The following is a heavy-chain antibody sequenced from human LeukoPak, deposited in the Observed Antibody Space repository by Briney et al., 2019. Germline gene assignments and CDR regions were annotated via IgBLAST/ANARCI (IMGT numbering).Heavy chain of an antibody. Sequence: GGSLRLSCAASGFTFDDYAMHWVRQAPGKGLEWVSGINWNSGSIDYADSVKGRFTISRDNAKNSLYLQMNNLRAGDTALYYCARGGGIVGASNRYYYYMDVWGKGTTVTISS. J-gene: IGHJ6*03. V-gene: IGHV3-9*01. CDR3: ARGGGIVGASNRYYYYMDV. D-gene: IGHD1-26*01. CDR2: INWNSGSI. CDR1: GFTFDDYA.